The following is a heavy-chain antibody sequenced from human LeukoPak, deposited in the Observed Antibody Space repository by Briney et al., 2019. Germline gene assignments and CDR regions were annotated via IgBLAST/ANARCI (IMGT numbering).Heavy chain of an antibody. CDR2: IYPGDSDT. CDR3: ARRAHGDYHKWFGS. V-gene: IGHV5-51*01. CDR1: GYSFTSYW. Sequence: GESLKISCKGSGYSFTSYWIGWVRQMPGKGLEWMGIIYPGDSDTRYSPSFQGQLTISADKSISTAYLQGSSLKAPDPAIYFCARRAHGDYHKWFGSWGQGSPVTVSS. D-gene: IGHD4-17*01. J-gene: IGHJ5*01.